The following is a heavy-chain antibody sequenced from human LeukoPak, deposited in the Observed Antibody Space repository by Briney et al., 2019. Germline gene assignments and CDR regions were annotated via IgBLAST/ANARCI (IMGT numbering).Heavy chain of an antibody. Sequence: GGSLRLSCAASGFTFSSYWMSWVRQAPGKGLERVANIKQDGSEKYYVDSVKGRFTISRDNAKNSLYLQMNSLRAEDTAVCYCARAYSPLRIFGVVITQAGFDYWGQGTLVTVSS. J-gene: IGHJ4*02. CDR2: IKQDGSEK. CDR3: ARAYSPLRIFGVVITQAGFDY. CDR1: GFTFSSYW. V-gene: IGHV3-7*01. D-gene: IGHD3-3*01.